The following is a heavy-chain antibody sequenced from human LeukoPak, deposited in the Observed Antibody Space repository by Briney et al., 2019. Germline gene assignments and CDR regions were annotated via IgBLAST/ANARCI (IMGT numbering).Heavy chain of an antibody. CDR2: INGDGSTT. V-gene: IGHV3-74*03. J-gene: IGHJ4*02. D-gene: IGHD2-15*01. CDR3: ARERCSRSGGSCMNTPDFDY. Sequence: GGSLRLSCAASGFTFSSDWMHWVRQAPGKGLVWVSRINGDGSTTAYADSVKGRFTISRDNSKNTLYLQMNSLRAEDTAVYYCARERCSRSGGSCMNTPDFDYWGQGTLVTVSS. CDR1: GFTFSSDW.